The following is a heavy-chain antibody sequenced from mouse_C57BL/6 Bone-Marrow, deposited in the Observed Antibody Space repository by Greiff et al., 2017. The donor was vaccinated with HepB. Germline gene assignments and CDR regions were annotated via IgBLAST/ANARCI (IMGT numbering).Heavy chain of an antibody. V-gene: IGHV1-53*01. D-gene: IGHD1-1*01. CDR3: ARWDYGSSYWYFDV. Sequence: QVQLQQSGPELVKPGASVKLSCKASGYTFTSYWMHWVKQRPGQGLEWIGNINPSNGGTNYNEKFKSKATLTVDKSSSTAYMQLSSLTSEDSAVYYCARWDYGSSYWYFDVWGTGTTVTVSS. CDR2: INPSNGGT. J-gene: IGHJ1*03. CDR1: GYTFTSYW.